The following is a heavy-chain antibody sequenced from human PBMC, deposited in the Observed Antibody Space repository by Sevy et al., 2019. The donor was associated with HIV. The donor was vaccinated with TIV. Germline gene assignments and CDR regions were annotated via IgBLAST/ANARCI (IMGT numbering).Heavy chain of an antibody. CDR2: INTNTGNP. CDR1: GYTFTSYA. J-gene: IGHJ4*02. Sequence: ASVKVSCKASGYTFTSYAMNWVRQAPGQGLEWMGWINTNTGNPTYAQGFTGRFVFSLDTSVSTAYLQISSLKAEDTAVYYCARTGDDLLRYFDWLPLYYFDYWGQGTLVTVSS. V-gene: IGHV7-4-1*02. D-gene: IGHD3-9*01. CDR3: ARTGDDLLRYFDWLPLYYFDY.